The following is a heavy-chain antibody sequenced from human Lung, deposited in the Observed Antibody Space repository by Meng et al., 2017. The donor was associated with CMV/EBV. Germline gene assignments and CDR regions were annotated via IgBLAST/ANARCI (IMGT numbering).Heavy chain of an antibody. CDR1: GFTFSSYE. CDR3: ASYYYDSSGYRDY. V-gene: IGHV3-48*03. D-gene: IGHD3-22*01. Sequence: GGSXRLSCAASGFTFSSYEMNWVRQAPGKGLEWVSYISSSGSTIYYADSVKGRFTISRDNAKNSLYLQMNSLRAEDTAVYYCASYYYDSSGYRDYWGQGTXVTVSS. J-gene: IGHJ4*02. CDR2: ISSSGSTI.